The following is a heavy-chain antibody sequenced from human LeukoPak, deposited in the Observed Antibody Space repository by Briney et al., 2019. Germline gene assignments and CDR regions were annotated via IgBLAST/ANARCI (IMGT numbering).Heavy chain of an antibody. V-gene: IGHV3-7*05. J-gene: IGHJ4*02. CDR1: GFTFSSYW. CDR3: ARGGGRHVEY. D-gene: IGHD3-16*01. CDR2: IKEDGSEK. Sequence: GGSLTLSCAASGFTFSSYWLSWVRQAPGKGLEWVANIKEDGSEKNYEHSVKGRFTISRDNAKNSLYLQMNILRAEDTAVYYCARGGGRHVEYWGQGNLVTVSS.